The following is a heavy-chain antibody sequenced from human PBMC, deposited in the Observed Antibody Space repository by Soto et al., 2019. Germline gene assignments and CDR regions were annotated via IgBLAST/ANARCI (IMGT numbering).Heavy chain of an antibody. Sequence: SETLSLTCSVSGDSISSADYFWTWIRQSPGKGLEWMGYIFHSGTTYYNPSLKGRLLISIENSKNQFSLRLTSVTAADSAVYFCARAEFQVLARDLYLNYGMDVWGQGITVTVSS. J-gene: IGHJ6*02. D-gene: IGHD2-2*01. V-gene: IGHV4-30-4*01. CDR2: IFHSGTT. CDR3: ARAEFQVLARDLYLNYGMDV. CDR1: GDSISSADYF.